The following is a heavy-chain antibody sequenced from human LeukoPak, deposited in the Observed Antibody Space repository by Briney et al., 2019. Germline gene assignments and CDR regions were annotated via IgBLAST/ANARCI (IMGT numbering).Heavy chain of an antibody. V-gene: IGHV3-73*01. Sequence: GGSLRLSCAASGFTFSGSALHWVRQASGKGLEWVVRIRSTANGYATAYAASVKGRFTNSRDDSKNTAYLQMDSLKTEDTAVYYCTGNYYGSGSYADFDYWGQGTLVTVSS. J-gene: IGHJ4*02. CDR3: TGNYYGSGSYADFDY. CDR2: IRSTANGYAT. CDR1: GFTFSGSA. D-gene: IGHD3-10*01.